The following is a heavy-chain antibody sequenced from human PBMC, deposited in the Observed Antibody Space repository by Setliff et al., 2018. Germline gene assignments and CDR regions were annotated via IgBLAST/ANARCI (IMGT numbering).Heavy chain of an antibody. D-gene: IGHD3-9*01. Sequence: PSETLSLTCRVHGESFSNNYWSWIRQPPGKGLEWIGESNHSGDTTNHPSLKSRLTMSVDTSKNQFSLKLTSVTAADTAVYYCVRADTHKTKAGYFDILTGNWDGGYYYMDVWGKGTAVTVSS. V-gene: IGHV4-34*01. CDR1: GESFSNNY. CDR2: SNHSGDT. J-gene: IGHJ6*03. CDR3: VRADTHKTKAGYFDILTGNWDGGYYYMDV.